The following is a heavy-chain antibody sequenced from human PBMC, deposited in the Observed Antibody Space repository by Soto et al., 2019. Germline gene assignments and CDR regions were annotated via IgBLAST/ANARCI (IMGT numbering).Heavy chain of an antibody. J-gene: IGHJ4*02. D-gene: IGHD3-10*01. V-gene: IGHV3-23*01. CDR1: GFPFSTYA. Sequence: EVQLLESGGGLVQPGGSLRLSCAASGFPFSTYAMNWVRQAPGKGLEWVSVTSGSGGSTYYGDTVRGRFTISRDNPKNTLYLQMNRLRAEDTAVYYCVKGQKPSPFYGAGSLDYWGKGTLVTVSS. CDR2: TSGSGGST. CDR3: VKGQKPSPFYGAGSLDY.